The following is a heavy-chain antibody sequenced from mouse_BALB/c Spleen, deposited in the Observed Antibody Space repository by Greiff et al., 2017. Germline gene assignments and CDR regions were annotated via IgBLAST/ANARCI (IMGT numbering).Heavy chain of an antibody. V-gene: IGHV1-18*01. CDR1: GYSFTGYT. CDR2: INPYNGGT. Sequence: VQLQQSGPELVKPGSSMKISCKASGYSFTGYTMNWVKQSHGKNLEWIGLINPYNGGTSYNQKFKGKATLTVDKSSSTAYMELLSLTSEDSAVYYCASYYDYGDWYFDVWGAGTTVTVSS. CDR3: ASYYDYGDWYFDV. D-gene: IGHD2-4*01. J-gene: IGHJ1*01.